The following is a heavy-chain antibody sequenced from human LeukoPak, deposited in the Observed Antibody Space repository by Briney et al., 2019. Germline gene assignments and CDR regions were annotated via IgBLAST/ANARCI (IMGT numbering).Heavy chain of an antibody. V-gene: IGHV4-39*07. D-gene: IGHD3-10*01. CDR1: GGSISSSSYY. Sequence: SETLSLTCTVSGGSISSSSYYWGWIRQPPGKGLEWIGSIYYSGSTYYNPSLKSRVNISVDTSKNQFSLKVSSVTAADTAVYYCARDTITMVRGRSPYWGQGTLVTDSS. CDR2: IYYSGST. CDR3: ARDTITMVRGRSPY. J-gene: IGHJ4*02.